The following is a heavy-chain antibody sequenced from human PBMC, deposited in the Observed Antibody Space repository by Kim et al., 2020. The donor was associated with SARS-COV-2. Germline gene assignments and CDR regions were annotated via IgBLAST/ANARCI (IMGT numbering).Heavy chain of an antibody. J-gene: IGHJ6*02. D-gene: IGHD3-22*01. Sequence: GGSLRLSCAASGFTFSSDAMHWVRQAPGKGLEWVAVISYDGSNKYYADSVKGRFTISRDNSKTTLYLQMNSLRAEDTAVYYCARVLAEDYYLDYYGMDVWGQGTTVTVSS. CDR1: GFTFSSDA. CDR3: ARVLAEDYYLDYYGMDV. V-gene: IGHV3-30-3*01. CDR2: ISYDGSNK.